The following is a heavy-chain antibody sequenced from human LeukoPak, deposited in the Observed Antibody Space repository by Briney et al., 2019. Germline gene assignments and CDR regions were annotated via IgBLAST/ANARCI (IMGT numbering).Heavy chain of an antibody. Sequence: GGSLRLSCAASGFTFSSYGMHWVRQAPGKGLEWVAFIRYDGSNKYYADSVKGRFTISRDNSKNTLYLQMNSLRAEDTAVYYCAKDLHQARIAVAESDYWGQGTLVTVSS. CDR1: GFTFSSYG. J-gene: IGHJ4*02. CDR3: AKDLHQARIAVAESDY. V-gene: IGHV3-30*02. D-gene: IGHD6-19*01. CDR2: IRYDGSNK.